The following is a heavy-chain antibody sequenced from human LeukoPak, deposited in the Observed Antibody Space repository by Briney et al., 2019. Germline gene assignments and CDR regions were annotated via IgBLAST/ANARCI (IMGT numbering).Heavy chain of an antibody. V-gene: IGHV1-18*01. CDR1: GYTFTSYG. Sequence: GASVKVSCKASGYTFTSYGISWVRQAPGQGLEWMGWISAYNGNTNYAQKLQGRVTMTTDTSTSTAYMELRSLRPDDTAVYYCARDDSWFKFPGRFGELFDYWGQGTLVTVSS. D-gene: IGHD3-10*01. J-gene: IGHJ4*02. CDR2: ISAYNGNT. CDR3: ARDDSWFKFPGRFGELFDY.